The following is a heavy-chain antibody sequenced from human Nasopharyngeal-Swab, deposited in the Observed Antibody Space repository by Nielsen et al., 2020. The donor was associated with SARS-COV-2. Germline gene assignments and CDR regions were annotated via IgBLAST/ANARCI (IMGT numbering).Heavy chain of an antibody. D-gene: IGHD1-26*01. Sequence: GESLKISCAASGFTFSSYWMSWVRQAPGKGLEWVANIKQDGSEKYYVDSVKGRFTISRDSAKNSLYLQMNSLRAEDTAVYYCARGLRGSYWVYWGQGTLVTVSS. J-gene: IGHJ4*02. CDR1: GFTFSSYW. CDR3: ARGLRGSYWVY. V-gene: IGHV3-7*04. CDR2: IKQDGSEK.